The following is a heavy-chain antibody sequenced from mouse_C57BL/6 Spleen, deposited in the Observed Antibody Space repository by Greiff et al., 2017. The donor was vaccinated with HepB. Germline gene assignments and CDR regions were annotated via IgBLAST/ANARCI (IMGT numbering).Heavy chain of an antibody. Sequence: VQLQQSGPGLVQPSQSLSITCTVSGFSLTSYGVHWVRQSPGKGLEWLGVIWSGGSTDYNAAFISRLSISKDNSKSQVFFKMNSLQADDTAIYYCARRKDYDGSSPYAMDYWGQGTSVTVSS. CDR1: GFSLTSYG. J-gene: IGHJ4*01. D-gene: IGHD1-1*01. CDR3: ARRKDYDGSSPYAMDY. V-gene: IGHV2-2*01. CDR2: IWSGGST.